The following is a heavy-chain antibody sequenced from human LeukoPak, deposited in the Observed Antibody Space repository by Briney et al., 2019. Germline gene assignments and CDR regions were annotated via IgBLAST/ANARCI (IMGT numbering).Heavy chain of an antibody. D-gene: IGHD6-19*01. V-gene: IGHV3-23*01. J-gene: IGHJ6*02. CDR1: GFTVGSNY. Sequence: GGSLRLSCAASGFTVGSNYISWVRQAPGKGLEWVSAICGSGGSTYYADSVKGRFTISRDNSKNTLYLQMNSLRAEDTAVYYCAKADSSGWYYYYGTDVWGQGTTVTVSS. CDR2: ICGSGGST. CDR3: AKADSSGWYYYYGTDV.